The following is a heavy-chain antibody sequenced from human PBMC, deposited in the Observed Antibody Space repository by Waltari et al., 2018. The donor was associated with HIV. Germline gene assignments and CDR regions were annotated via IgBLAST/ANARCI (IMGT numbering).Heavy chain of an antibody. CDR2: INAGNGNT. CDR3: ARIGHLGWYFDL. J-gene: IGHJ2*01. V-gene: IGHV1-3*01. Sequence: QVQLVQSGAAVKKPGAPVKASCKASGHSLTRYAIHWVRQAPGQRLEWMGWINAGNGNTKYSLKFQGRVTITRDTSASTTYMELSSLKSEDTAVFYCARIGHLGWYFDLWGRGTLVTVSS. CDR1: GHSLTRYA. D-gene: IGHD1-26*01.